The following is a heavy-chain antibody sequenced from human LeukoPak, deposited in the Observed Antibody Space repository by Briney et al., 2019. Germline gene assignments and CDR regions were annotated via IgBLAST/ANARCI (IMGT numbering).Heavy chain of an antibody. CDR1: GGSISSSSYY. Sequence: SETLSLTCTVSGGSISSSSYYWGWIRQPPGKGLEWIGSIYYSGSTYYNPSLKSRVTISVDTSKNQFSLKLSSVTAADTAVYYCARCTGDQQQPEGYWFDPWGQGTLVTVSS. J-gene: IGHJ5*02. V-gene: IGHV4-39*07. CDR2: IYYSGST. CDR3: ARCTGDQQQPEGYWFDP. D-gene: IGHD6-13*01.